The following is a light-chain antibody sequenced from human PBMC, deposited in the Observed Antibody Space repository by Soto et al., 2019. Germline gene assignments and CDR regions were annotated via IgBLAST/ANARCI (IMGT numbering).Light chain of an antibody. CDR1: QSVSSSY. Sequence: EIVLTQSPGTLSLSPGERATLSCRASQSVSSSYLAWYQQKPGQAPRLLFYGASSRATGIPDRFSGSGSGTDFTLTISRLEPEDCAVYYCQQYGSSQFTFGPGTKVDIK. J-gene: IGKJ3*01. V-gene: IGKV3-20*01. CDR2: GAS. CDR3: QQYGSSQFT.